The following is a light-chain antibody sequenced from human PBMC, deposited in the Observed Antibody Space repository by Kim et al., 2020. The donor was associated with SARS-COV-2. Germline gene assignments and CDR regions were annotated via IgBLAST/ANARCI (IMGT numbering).Light chain of an antibody. CDR2: RTS. V-gene: IGKV1-5*03. CDR3: QQYDSHPYT. Sequence: DIQMTQSPSTLSASIGDRVTITCRASQSIDSWLAWYQQKPGKAPKLLIHRTSNLENGVPSRFSGSGSGTEFTLTISSLQPDDFATYSCQQYDSHPYTFGQGTKLEI. J-gene: IGKJ2*01. CDR1: QSIDSW.